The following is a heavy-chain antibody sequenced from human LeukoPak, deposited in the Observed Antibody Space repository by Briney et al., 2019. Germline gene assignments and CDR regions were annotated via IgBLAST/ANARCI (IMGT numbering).Heavy chain of an antibody. CDR3: GRGGVPAAKDY. J-gene: IGHJ4*02. CDR1: GFTFSDHY. D-gene: IGHD2-2*01. V-gene: IGHV3-11*06. Sequence: GGSLRLSCAPSGFTFSDHYMSWIRQAPGKGLEWVSYISSRSSYTNYADSVKGRFTISRDDAKNTLFLQMSSLRAEDTAIYYCGRGGVPAAKDYWGQGTLVTVSS. CDR2: ISSRSSYT.